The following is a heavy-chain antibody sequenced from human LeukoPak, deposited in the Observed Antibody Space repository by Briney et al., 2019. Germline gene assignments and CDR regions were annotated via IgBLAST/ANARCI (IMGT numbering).Heavy chain of an antibody. D-gene: IGHD1-14*01. CDR1: GGSISSGGYY. J-gene: IGHJ4*02. Sequence: SETLSLTCTVSGGSISSGGYYWSWIRQHPAKGLEWIGYIYYSGSTYYNPSLKSRVTISVDTSKNQFSLKLSSVTAADTAVYYCARVPIVEPPDYWGQGTLVTVSS. V-gene: IGHV4-31*03. CDR3: ARVPIVEPPDY. CDR2: IYYSGST.